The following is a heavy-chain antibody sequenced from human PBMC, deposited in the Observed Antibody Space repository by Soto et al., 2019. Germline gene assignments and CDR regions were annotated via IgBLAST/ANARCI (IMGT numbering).Heavy chain of an antibody. Sequence: ASVKVSCKASGYTFTSYGISWVRQAPGQGLEWMGWISAYSGNTNYAQKLQGRVTMTTDTSTSTAYMELRSLRSDDTAVYYCATPYYGSGSYFHYYGMDVWGQGTTVTVSS. D-gene: IGHD3-10*01. CDR3: ATPYYGSGSYFHYYGMDV. V-gene: IGHV1-18*04. J-gene: IGHJ6*02. CDR1: GYTFTSYG. CDR2: ISAYSGNT.